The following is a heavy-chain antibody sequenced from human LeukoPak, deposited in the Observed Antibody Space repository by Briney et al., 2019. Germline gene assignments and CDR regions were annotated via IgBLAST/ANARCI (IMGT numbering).Heavy chain of an antibody. J-gene: IGHJ4*02. V-gene: IGHV3-23*01. Sequence: PGGSLRLSCAASGFTFSSYAMSWVRQAPGKGLEWVSAISGSGGSTYYADSVKGRFTIPRDNSKNTLYLQMNSLRAEDTAVYYCAKDQSPYYYDSSGLFDYWGQGTLVTVSS. D-gene: IGHD3-22*01. CDR3: AKDQSPYYYDSSGLFDY. CDR1: GFTFSSYA. CDR2: ISGSGGST.